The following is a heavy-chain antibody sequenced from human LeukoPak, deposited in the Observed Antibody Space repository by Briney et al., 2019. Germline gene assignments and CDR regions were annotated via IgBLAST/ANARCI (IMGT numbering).Heavy chain of an antibody. J-gene: IGHJ6*03. CDR3: ARDRHYYGRYMDV. CDR2: INHSGST. V-gene: IGHV4-34*01. D-gene: IGHD3-10*01. CDR1: GGSFSGYY. Sequence: SETLSLTCAVYGGSFSGYYWSWIRQPPGKGLEWIGEINHSGSTNYNPSLKSRVTISVDTSKNQFSLKLSSVTAADTAVYYCARDRHYYGRYMDVWGKGTTVTVSS.